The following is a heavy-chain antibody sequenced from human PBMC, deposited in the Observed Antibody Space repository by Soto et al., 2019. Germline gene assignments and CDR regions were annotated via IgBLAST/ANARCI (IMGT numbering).Heavy chain of an antibody. Sequence: GASVKVSCKASGGTFSSYAISWVRQAPGQGLEWMGGTIPIFGTANYAQKFQGRVTITADKSTSTAYMELSSLRSEDTAVYYCARVYMYYDFWSGYGYYGMDVWGQGTTVTVSS. CDR3: ARVYMYYDFWSGYGYYGMDV. CDR1: GGTFSSYA. CDR2: TIPIFGTA. J-gene: IGHJ6*02. V-gene: IGHV1-69*06. D-gene: IGHD3-3*01.